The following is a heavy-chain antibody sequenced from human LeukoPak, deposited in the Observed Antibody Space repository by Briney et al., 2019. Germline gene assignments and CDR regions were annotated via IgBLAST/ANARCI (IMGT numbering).Heavy chain of an antibody. V-gene: IGHV3-11*06. Sequence: GGSLRLSCAASGFTFSDYYMGWIRQAPGKGLEWVSYISSSSSYTNYADSVKGRFTISRDNAKNSLYLQMNSLRAEDTAVYYCARRGSGIAAAGYFDYWGQGTLVTVSS. CDR1: GFTFSDYY. CDR3: ARRGSGIAAAGYFDY. CDR2: ISSSSSYT. J-gene: IGHJ4*02. D-gene: IGHD6-13*01.